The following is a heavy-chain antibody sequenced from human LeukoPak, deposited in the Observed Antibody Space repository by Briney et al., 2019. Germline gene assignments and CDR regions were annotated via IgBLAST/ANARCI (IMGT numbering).Heavy chain of an antibody. Sequence: TSETLSLTCAVYGGSFSGYYWSWIRQPPGKGLEWIGEINHSGGTNYNPSLKSRVTISVDTAKTQFSLKLSSVTAADTAVYYCARGGAVWYCSSTSCISVFDYWGQGTLVTVSS. CDR3: ARGGAVWYCSSTSCISVFDY. J-gene: IGHJ4*02. D-gene: IGHD2-2*01. CDR2: INHSGGT. V-gene: IGHV4-34*01. CDR1: GGSFSGYY.